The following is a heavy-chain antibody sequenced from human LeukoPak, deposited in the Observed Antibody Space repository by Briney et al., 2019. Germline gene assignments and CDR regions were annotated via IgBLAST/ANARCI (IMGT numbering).Heavy chain of an antibody. V-gene: IGHV7-4-1*02. CDR3: AREGSSWYPPYYYYYYMDV. J-gene: IGHJ6*03. Sequence: ASVKVSCKASGYTFTSYAMNWVRQAPGQGLEWMGWINTNTGNPTYAQGFTGRFVFSLDTSVSTAYLQISSLKAEDTAVYYCAREGSSWYPPYYYYYYMDVWGKGTTVTVSS. CDR1: GYTFTSYA. D-gene: IGHD6-13*01. CDR2: INTNTGNP.